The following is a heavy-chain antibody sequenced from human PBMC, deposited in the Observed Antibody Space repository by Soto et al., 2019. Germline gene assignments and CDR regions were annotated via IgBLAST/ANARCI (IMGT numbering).Heavy chain of an antibody. V-gene: IGHV3-23*01. CDR3: AKDPSTGPPDC. Sequence: PGGSLRLSCAASGFTFSSYGMHWVRQAPGKGLEWVATIHPSGGSTHYAESVRGRFTISRDNSRDTLYLQMNSLRAEDTAVYYCAKDPSTGPPDCWGQGALVTVSS. D-gene: IGHD3-9*01. CDR1: GFTFSSYG. J-gene: IGHJ4*02. CDR2: IHPSGGST.